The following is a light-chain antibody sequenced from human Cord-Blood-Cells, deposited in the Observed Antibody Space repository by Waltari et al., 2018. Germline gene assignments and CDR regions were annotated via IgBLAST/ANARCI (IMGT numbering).Light chain of an antibody. CDR1: SSNIGSNH. J-gene: IGLJ3*02. CDR3: AAWDDSLSGGV. Sequence: QSVLTQPPSASGTPGQRVTIPCSGSSSNIGSNHVYWYQQPPGTAPKLPLYRNKQRPSGVPDRFSGSKSGTSASLAISGLRSEDEADYYCAAWDDSLSGGVFGGGTKLTVL. V-gene: IGLV1-47*01. CDR2: RNK.